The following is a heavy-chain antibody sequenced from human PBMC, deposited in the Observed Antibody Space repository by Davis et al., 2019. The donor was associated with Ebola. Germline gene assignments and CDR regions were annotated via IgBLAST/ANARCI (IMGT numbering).Heavy chain of an antibody. CDR1: GFTFSSYA. CDR3: ANLHSIVRAPNWFDP. CDR2: ISGSGGST. J-gene: IGHJ5*02. D-gene: IGHD1-26*01. Sequence: PGGSLRLSCAASGFTFSSYAMSWVRQAPGKGLEWVSAISGSGGSTYYADSVKGRFTISRDNSKNTLYLQMNSLRAEDTAVYYCANLHSIVRAPNWFDPWGQGTLVTVSS. V-gene: IGHV3-23*01.